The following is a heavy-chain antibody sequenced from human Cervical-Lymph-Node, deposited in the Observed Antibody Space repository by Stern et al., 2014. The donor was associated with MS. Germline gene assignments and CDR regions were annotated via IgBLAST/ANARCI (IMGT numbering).Heavy chain of an antibody. V-gene: IGHV4-59*01. CDR2: IYYSGST. CDR3: ARAKGRFDGDYVMFDY. D-gene: IGHD4-17*01. CDR1: GGSISGYY. Sequence: QVQLQESGPGLVKPSETVSLTCNVSGGSISGYYCIWIRQAPGKGLEWIGYIYYSGSTNYNPPLTSRAFISVDTSKNQFSLKLSSVTPADTAVYYCARAKGRFDGDYVMFDYWGQGTLVTVSS. J-gene: IGHJ4*02.